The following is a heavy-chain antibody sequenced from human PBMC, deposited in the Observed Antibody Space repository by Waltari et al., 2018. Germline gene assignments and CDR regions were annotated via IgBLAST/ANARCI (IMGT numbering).Heavy chain of an antibody. Sequence: QVQLVQSGAEVKKPGASVKVSCKVSGYTLPALSMHWVRQAPGKGLEGMGGVDPEDGETIHAQKFQGRVTMTEDTSTDTAYMELSSLRSEDTAVYYCATAVAPSNYDAFDIWGQGTMVTVSS. J-gene: IGHJ3*02. D-gene: IGHD1-1*01. CDR3: ATAVAPSNYDAFDI. CDR2: VDPEDGET. V-gene: IGHV1-24*01. CDR1: GYTLPALS.